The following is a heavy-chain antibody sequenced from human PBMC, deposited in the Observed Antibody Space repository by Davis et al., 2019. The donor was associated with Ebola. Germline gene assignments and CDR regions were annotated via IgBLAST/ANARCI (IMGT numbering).Heavy chain of an antibody. V-gene: IGHV3-30*03. J-gene: IGHJ4*02. D-gene: IGHD6-19*01. Sequence: GGSLRLSCAASGITFRDSGMHWVRQAPGKGLEWVAVISYDGSNKYYVDSVKGRFTISRDNSKNTLYLQMNSLRAEDTAVYYCARATFGYNSGWYADYWGPGSLVTVSS. CDR2: ISYDGSNK. CDR3: ARATFGYNSGWYADY. CDR1: GITFRDSG.